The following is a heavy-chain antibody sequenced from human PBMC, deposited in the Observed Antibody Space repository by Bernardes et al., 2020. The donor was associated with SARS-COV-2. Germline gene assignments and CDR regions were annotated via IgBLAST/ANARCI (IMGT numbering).Heavy chain of an antibody. J-gene: IGHJ6*02. CDR1: GYTFTGYY. D-gene: IGHD3-22*01. CDR3: ARDRRTYYDSSGYVYYYGMDV. Sequence: ASVQVSCKASGYTFTGYYMHWVRQAPGQGLEWMGWINPNSGGTNYAQKFQGRVTMTRDTSISTAYMELSRLRSDDTAVYYCARDRRTYYDSSGYVYYYGMDVWGQGTTVTVSS. CDR2: INPNSGGT. V-gene: IGHV1-2*02.